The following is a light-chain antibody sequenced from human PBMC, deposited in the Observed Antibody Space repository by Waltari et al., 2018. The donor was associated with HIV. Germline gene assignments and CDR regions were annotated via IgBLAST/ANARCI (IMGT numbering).Light chain of an antibody. CDR1: SSNIGNNY. V-gene: IGLV1-51*02. J-gene: IGLJ2*01. Sequence: QSVLTQPPSVSAAPGQKVTISCSGSSSNIGNNYVSWYQQLPGTAPKLLIYENNKRPSGSPDRFSGSKSGTSATLGITGLQTGDEADYYCGTWDSSLSAVVFGGGTKLTVL. CDR2: ENN. CDR3: GTWDSSLSAVV.